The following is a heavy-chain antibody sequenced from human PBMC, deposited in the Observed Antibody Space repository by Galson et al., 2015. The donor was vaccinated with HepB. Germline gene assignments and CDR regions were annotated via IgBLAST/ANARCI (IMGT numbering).Heavy chain of an antibody. D-gene: IGHD3-10*01. CDR1: GYTFTSYG. J-gene: IGHJ3*02. V-gene: IGHV1-18*04. CDR2: ISAYNGNT. Sequence: SVKVSCKASGYTFTSYGISWVRQAPGQGLEWMGWISAYNGNTNYAQKLQGRVTMTTDTSTSTAYMELRSLRSDDTAVYYCARCRKVWFGELFSKTRGAFDIWGQGTMVTVSS. CDR3: ARCRKVWFGELFSKTRGAFDI.